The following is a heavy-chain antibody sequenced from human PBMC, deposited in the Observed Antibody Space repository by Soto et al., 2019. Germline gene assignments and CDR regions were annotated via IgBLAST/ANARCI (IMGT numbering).Heavy chain of an antibody. Sequence: LRLSCAASRFHCGSYDMTWVRQAPGKRLEWVSTILVDGRTFYVDSVKGRFTISRDNSRNTVYLQMNSLTAGDTALYYGAKATATGGGAFDFCGQGTMVTVS. D-gene: IGHD2-8*02. CDR2: ILVDGRT. CDR3: AKATATGGGAFDF. CDR1: RFHCGSYD. J-gene: IGHJ3*01. V-gene: IGHV3-23*01.